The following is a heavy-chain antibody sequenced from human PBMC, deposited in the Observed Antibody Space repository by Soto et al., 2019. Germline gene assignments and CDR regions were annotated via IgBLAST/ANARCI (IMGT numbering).Heavy chain of an antibody. Sequence: RGESLKISCTGSAYSFSNFWITWVRQEPGRGLEWMGRTDPSDSYTSYSPSFQGHVTMSADKSSNTALLHWSSLKASESDNYYCARQLKSSSVGYYYGMDLWGQGTTVTVSS. J-gene: IGHJ6*02. D-gene: IGHD6-6*01. CDR2: TDPSDSYT. CDR1: AYSFSNFW. V-gene: IGHV5-10-1*01. CDR3: ARQLKSSSVGYYYGMDL.